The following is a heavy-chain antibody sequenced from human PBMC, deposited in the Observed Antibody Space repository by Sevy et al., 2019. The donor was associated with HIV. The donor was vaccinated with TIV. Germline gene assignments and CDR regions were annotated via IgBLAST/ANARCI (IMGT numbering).Heavy chain of an antibody. CDR1: GFTFSSYA. J-gene: IGHJ6*02. V-gene: IGHV3-30*04. CDR2: ISYDGSNK. Sequence: GGSLRLSCAASGFTFSSYAMHWVRQAPGKGLEWVAVISYDGSNKYYADSVKGRFTISRDNSKNTLYLQMNSLRAEDTAVYYCARGGRVVPAVADYYYYGMDVWGQGTTVTVSS. D-gene: IGHD2-2*01. CDR3: ARGGRVVPAVADYYYYGMDV.